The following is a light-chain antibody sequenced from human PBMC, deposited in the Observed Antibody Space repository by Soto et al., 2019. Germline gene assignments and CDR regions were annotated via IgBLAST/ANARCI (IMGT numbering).Light chain of an antibody. Sequence: QSVLTQPPSASGSPGQSVTISCTGTSCDVGGYNYVSWYQQHPGKAPKLMIYEVSKRPSGVPDRFSGSKSGNTASLTVSGLQAEDEADYYCSSYAGSNNPLYVFGTGTKVTVL. CDR2: EVS. V-gene: IGLV2-8*01. J-gene: IGLJ1*01. CDR3: SSYAGSNNPLYV. CDR1: SCDVGGYNY.